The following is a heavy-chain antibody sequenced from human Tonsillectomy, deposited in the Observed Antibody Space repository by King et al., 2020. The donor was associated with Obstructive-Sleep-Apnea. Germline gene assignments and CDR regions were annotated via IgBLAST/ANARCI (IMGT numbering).Heavy chain of an antibody. V-gene: IGHV3-49*03. D-gene: IGHD3-10*01. CDR2: IRDQSYGGTT. CDR1: GFSFADYA. J-gene: IGHJ4*02. CDR3: ASGAQYYGSGTSDY. Sequence: EVQLVESGGDLVQPGRSLRLSCTASGFSFADYAMSWFRLAPGKGLEWVGFIRDQSYGGTTQYAASVKGRFSISRDDSKGITYLQMDSLKTEDTAVYSCASGAQYYGSGTSDYWGQGTLVSVSS.